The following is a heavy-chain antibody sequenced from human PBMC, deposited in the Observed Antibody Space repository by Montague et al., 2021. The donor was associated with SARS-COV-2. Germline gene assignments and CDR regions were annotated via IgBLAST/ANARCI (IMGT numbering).Heavy chain of an antibody. Sequence: SETLSLTCAVFGGSFSRYYWSWIRQPPGKGLEWIGEVSQSGNTKYNPSLKSRLTISADTSKNQFSLKLTSVAAADTAVYYCARLRDGVVPSPILGVGPYYFYYYMDVWGRGTTVTVSS. V-gene: IGHV4-34*01. J-gene: IGHJ6*03. CDR2: VSQSGNT. CDR3: ARLRDGVVPSPILGVGPYYFYYYMDV. CDR1: GGSFSRYY. D-gene: IGHD3-10*01.